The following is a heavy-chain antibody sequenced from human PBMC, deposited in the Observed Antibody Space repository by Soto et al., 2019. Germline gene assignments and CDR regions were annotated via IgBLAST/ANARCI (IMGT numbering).Heavy chain of an antibody. CDR2: INSDGSST. J-gene: IGHJ6*04. CDR3: ARGPNSTYYSYGMDV. Sequence: GVSLRLSCAASGFTFSSYWMHWVRQAPGKGLVWVSRINSDGSSTSYADSVKGRFTISRDNAKNTLYLQMNSLRSEDTAVYYCARGPNSTYYSYGMDVCGKGTTVTVSS. D-gene: IGHD5-18*01. V-gene: IGHV3-74*01. CDR1: GFTFSSYW.